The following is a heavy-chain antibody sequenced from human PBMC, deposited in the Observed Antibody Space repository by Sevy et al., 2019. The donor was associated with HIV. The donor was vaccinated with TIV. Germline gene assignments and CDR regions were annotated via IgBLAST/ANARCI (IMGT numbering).Heavy chain of an antibody. CDR1: GGSINSGGYY. Sequence: SETLSLTCTVSGGSINSGGYYWSWIRQHPGKGLEWIGYIYYSGSTYYNPSLKSRVTISVDTSKNQFSLKLSSVTAADTAVYYCARESRDIVVVPALDCTNGVCREVYYYGMDVWGQGTTVTVSS. CDR2: IYYSGST. D-gene: IGHD2-2*01. J-gene: IGHJ6*02. V-gene: IGHV4-31*03. CDR3: ARESRDIVVVPALDCTNGVCREVYYYGMDV.